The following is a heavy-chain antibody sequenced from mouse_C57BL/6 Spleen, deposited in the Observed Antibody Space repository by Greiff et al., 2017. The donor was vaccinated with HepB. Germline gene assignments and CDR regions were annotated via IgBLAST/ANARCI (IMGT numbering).Heavy chain of an antibody. Sequence: EVQLQESGPGLVKPSQSLSLTCSVTGYSITSGYYWNWIRQFPGNKLEWMGYISYDGSNNYNPSLKNRISITRDTSKNQFFLKLNSVTTEDTATYYCARGGPSYYYAMDYWGQGTSVTVSS. V-gene: IGHV3-6*01. CDR3: ARGGPSYYYAMDY. D-gene: IGHD6-1*01. CDR2: ISYDGSN. CDR1: GYSITSGYY. J-gene: IGHJ4*01.